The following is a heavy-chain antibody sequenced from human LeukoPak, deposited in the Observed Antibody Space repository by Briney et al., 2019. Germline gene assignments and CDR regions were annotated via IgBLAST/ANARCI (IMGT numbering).Heavy chain of an antibody. CDR3: AKEGY. J-gene: IGHJ4*02. CDR1: GFSFSVNW. Sequence: PGGSLRLSCAASGFSFSVNWMSWVRQAPGKGPEWVASIKQDGSEKYYVDSVSGRFTISRDNAKNSLYLQMNILRAEDTAVYYGAKEGYWGQGTLVTVSS. CDR2: IKQDGSEK. V-gene: IGHV3-7*01.